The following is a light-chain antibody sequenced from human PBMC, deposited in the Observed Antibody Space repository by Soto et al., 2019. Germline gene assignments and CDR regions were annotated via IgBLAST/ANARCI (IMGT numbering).Light chain of an antibody. CDR3: QQYNSYPWT. J-gene: IGKJ1*01. CDR2: AAS. V-gene: IGKV1-16*01. CDR1: QGISSY. Sequence: DIQMTKYPSTLPASVGDRVTSTCRASQGISSYLAWYQQKPGKAPKLLIYAASTLQSGVPSRFSGSGSGTEFTLAISSLQPDDFATYYCQQYNSYPWTFGQGTKVDIK.